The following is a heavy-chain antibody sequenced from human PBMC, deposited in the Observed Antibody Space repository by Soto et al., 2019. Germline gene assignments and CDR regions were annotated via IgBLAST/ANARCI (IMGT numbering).Heavy chain of an antibody. D-gene: IGHD6-13*01. CDR1: GGSISPYY. V-gene: IGHV4-59*12. CDR2: IYYGGST. CDR3: ARGWSAGTNYYYGMDV. J-gene: IGHJ6*02. Sequence: SETLSLTCTVSGGSISPYYWSWSRQPPGKGLEWVGYIYYGGSTSYNPSLKSRVTISVERSKSQFSLKLSSVTAADTAVYYCARGWSAGTNYYYGMDVWGQGTTVTVSS.